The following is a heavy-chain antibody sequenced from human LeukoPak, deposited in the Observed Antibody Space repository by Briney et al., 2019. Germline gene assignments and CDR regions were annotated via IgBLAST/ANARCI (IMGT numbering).Heavy chain of an antibody. Sequence: GGSLRLSCAASGFTFTSYIMHWVRQAPGKGLEWVAVMSSDGTNKYFADSVEGRFTISRDNSKSTLYLQMNGLRPEDTAVYYCARDEGNFVGPRDHWGQGTLVTVSS. V-gene: IGHV3-30-3*01. D-gene: IGHD2/OR15-2a*01. CDR3: ARDEGNFVGPRDH. J-gene: IGHJ4*02. CDR1: GFTFTSYI. CDR2: MSSDGTNK.